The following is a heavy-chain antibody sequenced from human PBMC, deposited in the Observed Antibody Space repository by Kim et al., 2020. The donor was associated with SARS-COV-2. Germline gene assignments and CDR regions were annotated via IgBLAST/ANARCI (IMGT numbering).Heavy chain of an antibody. Sequence: SETLSLTCAVYGGSFSGYYWSWIRQPPGKGLEWIGEINHSGSTNYNPSLKSRVTISVDTSKNQFSLKLSSVTAADTAVYYCARSLGGYVWGSYRPSYYF. D-gene: IGHD3-16*02. CDR2: INHSGST. J-gene: IGHJ4*01. CDR3: ARSLGGYVWGSYRPSYYF. CDR1: GGSFSGYY. V-gene: IGHV4-34*01.